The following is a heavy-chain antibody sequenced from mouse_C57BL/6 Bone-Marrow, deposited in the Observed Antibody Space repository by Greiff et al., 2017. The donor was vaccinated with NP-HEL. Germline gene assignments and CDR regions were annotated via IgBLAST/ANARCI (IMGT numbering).Heavy chain of an antibody. Sequence: EVKLVESGGGLVQPGGSLSLSCAASGFTFTDYYMSWVRQPPGKALEWLGFIRNKANGYTTEYSASVKGRFTISRDNSQSILYLQMNALRAEDSATYYCAGGLRRGFAYWGQGTLVTVSA. CDR2: IRNKANGYTT. D-gene: IGHD2-4*01. J-gene: IGHJ3*01. CDR1: GFTFTDYY. CDR3: AGGLRRGFAY. V-gene: IGHV7-3*01.